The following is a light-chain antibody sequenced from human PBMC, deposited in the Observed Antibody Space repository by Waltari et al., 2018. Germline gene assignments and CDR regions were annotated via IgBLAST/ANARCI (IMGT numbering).Light chain of an antibody. V-gene: IGLV3-19*01. CDR1: SLRSCY. J-gene: IGLJ3*02. Sequence: SSELNQDPAVSVALGQTVRITCQGDSLRSCYATWYQQKAGQGPFLVMYGKNNRPSGIPDRFSGYSSGHTASLTITGAQAEDEADYYCHCRDTSGTHWVFGGGTKLTVL. CDR3: HCRDTSGTHWV. CDR2: GKN.